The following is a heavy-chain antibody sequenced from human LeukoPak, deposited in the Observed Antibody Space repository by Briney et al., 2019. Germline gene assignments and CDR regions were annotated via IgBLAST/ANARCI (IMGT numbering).Heavy chain of an antibody. V-gene: IGHV3-13*01. Sequence: GGSLRLSCAASGFTFSSYDIHWVRQATGKGLEWVSGIGTAGEIYYPGSVKGRFTISRENAKNSLYLQMNSLRAGDMAVYYCARAAYSSTWYSRYFDLWGRGTLVTVSS. CDR2: IGTAGEI. CDR1: GFTFSSYD. D-gene: IGHD6-13*01. J-gene: IGHJ2*01. CDR3: ARAAYSSTWYSRYFDL.